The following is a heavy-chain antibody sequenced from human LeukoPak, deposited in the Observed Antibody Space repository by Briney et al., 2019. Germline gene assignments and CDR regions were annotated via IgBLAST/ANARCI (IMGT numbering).Heavy chain of an antibody. V-gene: IGHV1-2*02. CDR1: GYTFTGYY. J-gene: IGHJ5*02. Sequence: ASVKVSCKASGYTFTGYYMHWVRQAPGQGLEWMGWINPNSGGTNYAQKFQGRVTMTRDTSISTAYMELSTLRADDTAVYYCARTYYYGSDPFDPWGQGTLVTVSS. CDR3: ARTYYYGSDPFDP. CDR2: INPNSGGT. D-gene: IGHD3-10*01.